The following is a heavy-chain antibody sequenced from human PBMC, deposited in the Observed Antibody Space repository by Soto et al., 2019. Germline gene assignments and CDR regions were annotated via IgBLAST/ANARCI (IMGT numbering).Heavy chain of an antibody. Sequence: QVQLVQSGAEVKKPGSSVKVSCKASGGTFSSYAISWVRQAPGQGLEWMGGIIPIFGTANYAQKFQGRVMITADKSTSTAYMELSILRSEDTAVYYCARNYGSGSSSYYYYYGMDVWGQGTTVTVSS. CDR1: GGTFSSYA. J-gene: IGHJ6*02. V-gene: IGHV1-69*06. D-gene: IGHD3-10*01. CDR3: ARNYGSGSSSYYYYYGMDV. CDR2: IIPIFGTA.